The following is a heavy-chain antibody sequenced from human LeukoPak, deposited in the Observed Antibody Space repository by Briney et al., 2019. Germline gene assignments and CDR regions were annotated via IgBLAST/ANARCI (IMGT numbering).Heavy chain of an antibody. CDR1: GYTFRGNY. J-gene: IGHJ4*02. CDR3: ARDPSSVTLYFFDY. V-gene: IGHV1-2*02. CDR2: IDANNGDT. Sequence: ASVKVSCKASGYTFRGNYIHWLRQAPGQGLEWMGWIDANNGDTKSAQKFQGRVTMSRDRSISTAYMDLSSLSPDDAAVYYCARDPSSVTLYFFDYWGQGTLVTVSS. D-gene: IGHD4-11*01.